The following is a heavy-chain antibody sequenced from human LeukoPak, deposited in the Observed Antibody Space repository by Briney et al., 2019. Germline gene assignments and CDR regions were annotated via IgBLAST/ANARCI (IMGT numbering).Heavy chain of an antibody. V-gene: IGHV4-4*07. CDR1: GGSISSYY. Sequence: SETLSLTCTVSGGSISSYYWSWIRQPVGKGLEWIDRFYSCGSTDYNPSLKSRVTMSVDTSKNQFSLKLSSVTAADTAVYYCARVYSGYDLPGSLANYYFDYWGQGTLVTVSS. D-gene: IGHD5-12*01. CDR3: ARVYSGYDLPGSLANYYFDY. CDR2: FYSCGST. J-gene: IGHJ4*02.